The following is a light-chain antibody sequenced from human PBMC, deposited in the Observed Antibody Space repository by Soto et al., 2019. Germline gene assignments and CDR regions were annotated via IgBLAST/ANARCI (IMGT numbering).Light chain of an antibody. CDR2: AAS. CDR3: QQSFSASLT. J-gene: IGKJ4*01. Sequence: DIQMTQSPSSLSAYVGDRVTITCRASQSLNSYLNWYQQITGKAPKLLIYAASTLQSGVPSRFSGSGSGTDFTLTIRNVQPDDSATYYCQQSFSASLTFGGGTKVEI. CDR1: QSLNSY. V-gene: IGKV1-39*01.